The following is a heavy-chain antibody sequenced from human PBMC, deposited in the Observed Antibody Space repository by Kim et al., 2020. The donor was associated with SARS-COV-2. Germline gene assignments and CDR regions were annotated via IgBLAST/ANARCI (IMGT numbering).Heavy chain of an antibody. J-gene: IGHJ4*02. V-gene: IGHV3-66*01. Sequence: DGSVYYSDSVKGRFTISRDDSENTVYLQVTTLRVDDTAVYYCARDWGLEYWGQGTQVTVSS. CDR2: DGSV. CDR3: ARDWGLEY. D-gene: IGHD3-16*01.